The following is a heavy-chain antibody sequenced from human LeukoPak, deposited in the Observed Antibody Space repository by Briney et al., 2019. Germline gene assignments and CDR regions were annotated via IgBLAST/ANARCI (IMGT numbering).Heavy chain of an antibody. CDR3: AKEGGTGDQKTGVFDI. D-gene: IGHD7-27*01. CDR1: GFTFSSYG. Sequence: GGSLRLSCAASGFTFSSYGMHWVRQAPGKGLEWVAFIRYDGSNKYYADSVKGRFTISRDNSKNTLYLQMNSLRPEDTAVYYCAKEGGTGDQKTGVFDIWGQGTMVTVSS. V-gene: IGHV3-30*02. J-gene: IGHJ3*02. CDR2: IRYDGSNK.